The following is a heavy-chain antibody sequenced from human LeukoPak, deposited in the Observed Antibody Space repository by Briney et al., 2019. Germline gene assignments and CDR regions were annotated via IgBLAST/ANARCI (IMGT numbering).Heavy chain of an antibody. CDR3: ARRIPRSAYLDY. D-gene: IGHD2-15*01. CDR2: IYYTGST. J-gene: IGHJ4*02. Sequence: SETLSLTCTVSGGAISSYYWSWIRQHPGKELEYIGYIYYTGSTNYNPSLKSRVTISVDTSKNQFSLKMTSVTAEATAVYYCARRIPRSAYLDYWGQGTLVTVSS. CDR1: GGAISSYY. V-gene: IGHV4-59*01.